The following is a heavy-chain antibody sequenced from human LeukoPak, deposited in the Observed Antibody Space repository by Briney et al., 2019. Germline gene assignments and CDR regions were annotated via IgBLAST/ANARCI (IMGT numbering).Heavy chain of an antibody. CDR3: ARDQDAAKYYNYGMDV. Sequence: TSETLSLTCTVSGGSISSYYWSWIRQPPGKGLEWIGYIYYTGSTNYNPSLKSRVTISVDTSKNQFSLKLRSVTAADTAVYYCARDQDAAKYYNYGMDVWGQGTTVTVSS. V-gene: IGHV4-59*01. D-gene: IGHD2-15*01. CDR1: GGSISSYY. CDR2: IYYTGST. J-gene: IGHJ6*02.